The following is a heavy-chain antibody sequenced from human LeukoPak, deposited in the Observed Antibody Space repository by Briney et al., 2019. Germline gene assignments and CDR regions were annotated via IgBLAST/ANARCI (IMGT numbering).Heavy chain of an antibody. Sequence: QPGGSLRLSCAASGFPFSAYWMHWVRQAPGKGLVWVSTINTDGGVTTHADSVKGRFTISRDNAENALYLQMNSLRGEDTAVYYCARSPDSSGFPRSGFDYWGQGTLVTVSS. CDR3: ARSPDSSGFPRSGFDY. CDR1: GFPFSAYW. D-gene: IGHD3-22*01. CDR2: INTDGGVT. J-gene: IGHJ4*02. V-gene: IGHV3-74*03.